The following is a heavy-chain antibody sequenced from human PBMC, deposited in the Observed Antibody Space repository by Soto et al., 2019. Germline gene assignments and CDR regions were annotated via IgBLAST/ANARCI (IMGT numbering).Heavy chain of an antibody. CDR1: GGSISSGGYY. J-gene: IGHJ6*02. CDR3: ARHNYDSSGTAVDV. D-gene: IGHD3-22*01. V-gene: IGHV4-31*03. CDR2: IYYSGST. Sequence: QVQLQESGPGLVKPSQTLSLTCTVSGGSISSGGYYWSWIRQHPGKGLEWIGYIYYSGSTYYNPSLKIRVTIXVXTXENQFSLKLSSVTAADTAVYYCARHNYDSSGTAVDVWGQGTTVTVSS.